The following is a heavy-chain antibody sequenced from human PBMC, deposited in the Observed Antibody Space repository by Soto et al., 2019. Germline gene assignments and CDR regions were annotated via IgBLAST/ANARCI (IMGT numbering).Heavy chain of an antibody. Sequence: QMQLVESGGGVVQPGRSLRLSCAASGFTFSSYAMHWVRQAPGKGLEWVAVISYDGSNKYYADSVKGRFTISRDNSKNTLYLQMNSLRAEDTAVYYCAREEYCGGDCYFLGGYFDLWGRGTLVTVSS. D-gene: IGHD2-21*02. CDR3: AREEYCGGDCYFLGGYFDL. CDR2: ISYDGSNK. CDR1: GFTFSSYA. V-gene: IGHV3-30-3*01. J-gene: IGHJ2*01.